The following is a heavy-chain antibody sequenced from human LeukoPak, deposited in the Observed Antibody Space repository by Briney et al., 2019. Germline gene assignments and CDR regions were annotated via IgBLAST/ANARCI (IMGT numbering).Heavy chain of an antibody. J-gene: IGHJ4*02. CDR1: GFTFSGHW. CDR2: IKSDGSEK. Sequence: GGSLRLSCAASGFTFSGHWMSWVRQAPGKGLEWVANIKSDGSEKHYVDSVKGRFTISRDNAKNSLYLQMNSLRDDDTAVYYCARDLRGSGNYEFDYWGQGTLVTVSS. CDR3: ARDLRGSGNYEFDY. D-gene: IGHD3-10*01. V-gene: IGHV3-7*01.